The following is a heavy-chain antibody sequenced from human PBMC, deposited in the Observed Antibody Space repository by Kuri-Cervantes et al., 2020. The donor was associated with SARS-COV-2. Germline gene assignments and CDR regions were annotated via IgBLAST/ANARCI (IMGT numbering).Heavy chain of an antibody. Sequence: GGSLRLSCAASGFTFSSYSMNWVRQAPGKGLEWVSVTHSDGTTFYADSVKGRFIVSRDNSKNTLGLQISSLRAEDTAVYYCARDTHSWWRYDYWGLGALVTVSS. V-gene: IGHV3-66*01. CDR3: ARDTHSWWRYDY. J-gene: IGHJ4*02. CDR1: GFTFSSYS. D-gene: IGHD2-21*01. CDR2: THSDGTT.